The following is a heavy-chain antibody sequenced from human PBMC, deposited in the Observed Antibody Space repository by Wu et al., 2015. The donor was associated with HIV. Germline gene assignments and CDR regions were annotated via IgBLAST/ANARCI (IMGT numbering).Heavy chain of an antibody. J-gene: IGHJ4*02. V-gene: IGHV1-69*14. Sequence: QVQLVQSGAEVKKPGSSVKVSCKASGGTFSNYAISWVRQAPGQGLEWMGEIIPIFGTTAYSQKFQGRVTITADKSTSTAYMELSSLRSEDTATYYCAREIQLLYQWAEGT. CDR2: IIPIFGTT. CDR1: GGTFSNYA. CDR3: AREIQLLYQ. D-gene: IGHD3-10*01.